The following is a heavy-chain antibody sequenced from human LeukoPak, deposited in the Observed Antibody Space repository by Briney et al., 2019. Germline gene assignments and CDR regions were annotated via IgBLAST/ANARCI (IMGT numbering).Heavy chain of an antibody. CDR2: IYSGGST. D-gene: IGHD5-18*01. J-gene: IGHJ4*02. CDR1: GFTVSSNY. V-gene: IGHV3-66*01. CDR3: ARDRDSYGYDY. Sequence: GGSLRLSCAASGFTVSSNYMSWVRQAPGKGLEWVSVIYSGGSTYYADSVKGRFTISRDNSKNTLYLQMNSLRAEDTAVYYCARDRDSYGYDYWGRGTLVTVSS.